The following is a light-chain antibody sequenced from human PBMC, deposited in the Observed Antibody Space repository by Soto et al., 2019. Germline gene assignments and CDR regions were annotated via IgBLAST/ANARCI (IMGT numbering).Light chain of an antibody. Sequence: DIQMTQSPSSLSASVGDRVTITCRASQSIARYLHWFQQRPGEAPNLLIYSASSLQSGVPSRFSGSGSGTDFTLTISSLQPEDLGTYFCQQSYTAPLTFGGGTKVVIK. CDR1: QSIARY. J-gene: IGKJ4*01. CDR3: QQSYTAPLT. CDR2: SAS. V-gene: IGKV1-39*01.